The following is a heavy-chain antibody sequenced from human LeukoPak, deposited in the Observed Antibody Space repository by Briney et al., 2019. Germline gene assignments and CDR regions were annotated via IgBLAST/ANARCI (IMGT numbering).Heavy chain of an antibody. J-gene: IGHJ4*02. CDR3: AGEISYSSSGFFDY. CDR2: IYTSGST. Sequence: SQTLSLTCTVSGGSISSGGYYWSWIRQPPGKGLEWIGRIYTSGSTNYNPSLKSRVTMSVDTSKNQFSLKLSSVTAADTAVYYCAGEISYSSSGFFDYWGQGTLVTVSS. CDR1: GGSISSGGYY. D-gene: IGHD6-6*01. V-gene: IGHV4-61*02.